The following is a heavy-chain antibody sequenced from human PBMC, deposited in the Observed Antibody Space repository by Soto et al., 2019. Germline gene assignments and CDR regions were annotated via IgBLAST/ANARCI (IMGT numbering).Heavy chain of an antibody. Sequence: GGSLRLSCTASGFTFGDYAMSWVRQAPGKGLEWVGFIRSKAYGGTTEYAASVKGRFTISRDDSKSIAYLQMNSLKTEDTAVYYCTRDLSNYYDSSGYDAYAFDIWGQGTMVTVSS. J-gene: IGHJ3*02. D-gene: IGHD3-22*01. CDR1: GFTFGDYA. CDR3: TRDLSNYYDSSGYDAYAFDI. V-gene: IGHV3-49*04. CDR2: IRSKAYGGTT.